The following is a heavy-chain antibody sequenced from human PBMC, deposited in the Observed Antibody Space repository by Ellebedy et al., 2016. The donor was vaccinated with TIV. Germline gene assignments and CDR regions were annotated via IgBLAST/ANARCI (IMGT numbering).Heavy chain of an antibody. V-gene: IGHV1-46*01. J-gene: IGHJ5*02. CDR1: GYTFTSYY. CDR3: ARQRDSSSSGVINWFDP. CDR2: INPGGGST. Sequence: ASVKVSCXASGYTFTSYYMHWVRQAPGQGLEWMGIINPGGGSTSYAQKFQGRVTMTRDTSTSTVYMELSSLRSEDTAVYYCARQRDSSSSGVINWFDPWGQGTLVTVSS. D-gene: IGHD6-6*01.